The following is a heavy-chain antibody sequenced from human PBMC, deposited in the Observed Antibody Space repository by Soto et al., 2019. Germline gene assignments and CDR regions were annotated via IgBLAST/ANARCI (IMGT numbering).Heavy chain of an antibody. CDR1: GFTFSSYG. CDR3: AREPPSRFPPMDV. CDR2: IWYDGRNK. V-gene: IGHV3-33*01. Sequence: QVQLVESGGGVVQPGRSLRLSCAASGFTFSSYGMHWVRQAPGKGLEWVAVIWYDGRNKYYADSVKGRFNIYRDNSKNALDLQMNSLRAEDTAVYYSAREPPSRFPPMDVWGQGTTVTVSS. J-gene: IGHJ6*02. D-gene: IGHD3-3*01.